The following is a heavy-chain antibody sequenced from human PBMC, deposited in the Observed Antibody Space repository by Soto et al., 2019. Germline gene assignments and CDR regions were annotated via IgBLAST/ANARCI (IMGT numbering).Heavy chain of an antibody. CDR2: VNSDGDTT. D-gene: IGHD3-16*01. Sequence: VQLVESGGGLVQPGGSLRLSCAASGFTFRNYWMHWVRQAPGKGLVWVSRVNSDGDTTYYADSVKGRFTISRDNAKNPLHLQMNSLGAEDTAVYYCASNYAYAEGYYFYGIDVWGQGTTVTVSS. J-gene: IGHJ6*02. CDR1: GFTFRNYW. V-gene: IGHV3-74*01. CDR3: ASNYAYAEGYYFYGIDV.